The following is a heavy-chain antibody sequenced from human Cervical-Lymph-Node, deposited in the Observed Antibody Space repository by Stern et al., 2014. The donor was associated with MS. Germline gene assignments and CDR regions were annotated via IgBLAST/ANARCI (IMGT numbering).Heavy chain of an antibody. CDR1: GASLSSLNYY. D-gene: IGHD4-17*01. CDR2: ISYSGNT. Sequence: VQLVESGPGLVKPSQTLSLTCTVSGASLSSLNYYWSWIRQRPGKGLEWIGFISYSGNTNSNPSLKSRVTVSADTSKTQFSLRLTSVTAADTAVYYCARDNGLRVEQFFDYWGQGILVTVSS. J-gene: IGHJ4*02. CDR3: ARDNGLRVEQFFDY. V-gene: IGHV4-31*03.